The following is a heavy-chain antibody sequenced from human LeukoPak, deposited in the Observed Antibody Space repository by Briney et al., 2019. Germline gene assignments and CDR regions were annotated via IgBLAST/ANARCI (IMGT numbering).Heavy chain of an antibody. CDR1: GDSVSSNSAA. D-gene: IGHD1-26*01. V-gene: IGHV6-1*01. CDR3: ARMVGATPDY. J-gene: IGHJ4*02. Sequence: SQTLSLTCAISGDSVSSNSAAWNWIRQSPSRGPEWLGRTYWSKWYNDYSVSVKSRITINPDTTKNQFSLQLNSVTPDDTAVYYCARMVGATPDYWGQGTVVTVSS. CDR2: TYWSKWYN.